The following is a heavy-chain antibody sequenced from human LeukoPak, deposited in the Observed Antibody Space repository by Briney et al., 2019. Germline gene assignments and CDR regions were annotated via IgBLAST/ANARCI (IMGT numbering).Heavy chain of an antibody. J-gene: IGHJ4*02. V-gene: IGHV4-59*08. D-gene: IGHD3-10*01. Sequence: SETLCLTCTVSGGSISSYYWSWVRQPPGKGLEWIGHIYYSGSTHYNPSLKSRVTISVDTSKNQFSLKLSSVSAADTAVYYCARHVGNSGSGSYLTYFDYWGQGTLVTASS. CDR2: IYYSGST. CDR1: GGSISSYY. CDR3: ARHVGNSGSGSYLTYFDY.